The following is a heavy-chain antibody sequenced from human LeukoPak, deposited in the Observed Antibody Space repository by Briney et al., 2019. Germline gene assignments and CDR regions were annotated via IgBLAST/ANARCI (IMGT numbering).Heavy chain of an antibody. V-gene: IGHV3-23*01. CDR3: AKGGSRYYDFWSLPY. Sequence: PAGYLRLYCAASGFTCSGYAMSWVRQAPGKGLKWFSAISGSGGSTYYADSVKGRFTIPRDNSKNTLYLQMNSLRAEDTAVYYCAKGGSRYYDFWSLPYWGQGTLVTVSS. CDR1: GFTCSGYA. J-gene: IGHJ4*02. D-gene: IGHD3-3*01. CDR2: ISGSGGST.